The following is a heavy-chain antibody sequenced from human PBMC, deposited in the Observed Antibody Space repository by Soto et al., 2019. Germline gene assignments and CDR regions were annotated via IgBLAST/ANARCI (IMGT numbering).Heavy chain of an antibody. CDR2: IWYDGSNK. D-gene: IGHD3-9*01. CDR1: GFTFSSYG. J-gene: IGHJ4*02. Sequence: GGSLRLSCAASGFTFSSYGMHWVRQAPGKGLEWVAVIWYDGSNKYYADSVKGRFTISRDNSKNTLYLQMNSLRAEDTAVYYCARSTGYYPETLDYWGQGTLVTVSS. V-gene: IGHV3-33*01. CDR3: ARSTGYYPETLDY.